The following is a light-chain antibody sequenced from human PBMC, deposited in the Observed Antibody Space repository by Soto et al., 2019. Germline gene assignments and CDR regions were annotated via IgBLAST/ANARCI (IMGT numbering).Light chain of an antibody. CDR1: SSDVGAYKY. V-gene: IGLV2-14*01. J-gene: IGLJ1*01. CDR2: EVS. Sequence: QSALTQPASVSGSPGQSVTISCTETSSDVGAYKYVSWYQQHPGKAPKLMIYEVSNRPSGVSNRFSGSKSGNTASLTISGLQADDEADYYCNSYAGDIIRFVFGTGTKVTVL. CDR3: NSYAGDIIRFV.